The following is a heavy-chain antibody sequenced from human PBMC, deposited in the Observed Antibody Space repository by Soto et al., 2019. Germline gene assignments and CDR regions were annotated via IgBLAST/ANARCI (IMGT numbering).Heavy chain of an antibody. CDR1: GFIFSDFY. J-gene: IGHJ5*02. Sequence: PGGSLRLSCAASGFIFSDFYMSWIRQAPGKGLEWLSCINARGDTIYSADSAKGRFTISRDNAKNSLFFQLNRLRAEDTAVYYCARTDLNFVLPPASVYLDPWGRGTMVTVYS. V-gene: IGHV3-11*01. D-gene: IGHD2-8*01. CDR2: INARGDTI. CDR3: ARTDLNFVLPPASVYLDP.